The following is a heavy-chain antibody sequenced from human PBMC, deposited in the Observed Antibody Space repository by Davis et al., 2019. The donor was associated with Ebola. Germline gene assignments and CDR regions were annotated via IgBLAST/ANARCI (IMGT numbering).Heavy chain of an antibody. CDR3: AREGYVLPDAFDI. CDR1: GGSFSGYY. Sequence: MPSETLSLTCAVYGGSFSGYYWSWIRQPPGKGLEWIGEIYHSGSTNYNPSLKSRVTISVDTSKNQFSLKLSSVTAADTAVYYCAREGYVLPDAFDIWGQGTMVTVSS. V-gene: IGHV4-34*01. CDR2: IYHSGST. D-gene: IGHD3-10*01. J-gene: IGHJ3*02.